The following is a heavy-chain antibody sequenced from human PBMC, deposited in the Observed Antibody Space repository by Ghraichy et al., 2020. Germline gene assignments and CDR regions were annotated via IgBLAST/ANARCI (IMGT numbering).Heavy chain of an antibody. Sequence: GGSLRLSCAASGFAFSSYAVSWVRPAPGKGLEWVSAISGSGDYTYYADSVNGRFTISRDNSKNTLYLQMNSLRAEDTAVYYCANSYDFADYAFDLWGQGTMVTVSS. CDR2: ISGSGDYT. J-gene: IGHJ3*01. D-gene: IGHD3-3*01. CDR3: ANSYDFADYAFDL. CDR1: GFAFSSYA. V-gene: IGHV3-23*01.